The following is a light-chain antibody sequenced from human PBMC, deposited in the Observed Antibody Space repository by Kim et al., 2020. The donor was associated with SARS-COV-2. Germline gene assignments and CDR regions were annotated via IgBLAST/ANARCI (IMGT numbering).Light chain of an antibody. Sequence: SSELTQDPAVSVALGQTVRITCQGDSLRSYYASWYQQKPGQAPVLVIYGKNNRPSGIPDRFSGSSSGKTASLTFTGAQAEDEADYYCNSRDSSGYVFGTGTKVTVL. CDR3: NSRDSSGYV. CDR1: SLRSYY. J-gene: IGLJ1*01. CDR2: GKN. V-gene: IGLV3-19*01.